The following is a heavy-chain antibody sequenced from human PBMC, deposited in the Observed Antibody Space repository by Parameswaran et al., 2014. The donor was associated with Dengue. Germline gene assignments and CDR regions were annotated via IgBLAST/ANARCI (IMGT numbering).Heavy chain of an antibody. CDR3: AREDYDISARRGFDV. D-gene: IGHD3-22*01. V-gene: IGHV4-30-4*01. Sequence: RWIRQPPGKGLEWIGYISYNGNVYYNPSLKSRLTISLDTSKNQFSLKLSSVTAADTAVYYCAREDYDISARRGFDVWGQGTMVTVSS. CDR2: ISYNGNV. J-gene: IGHJ3*01.